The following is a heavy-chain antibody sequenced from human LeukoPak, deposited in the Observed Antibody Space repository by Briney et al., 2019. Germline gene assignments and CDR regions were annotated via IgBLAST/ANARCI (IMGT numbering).Heavy chain of an antibody. CDR1: GGPITSYY. CDR2: MYYGGTT. Sequence: SETLSLTCTVSGGPITSYYWSWIRQSPGKGLEWIGFMYYGGTTNYNPSLKSRVTISLGMSKNQFSLKLSSVTAADTAVYYCARLPMAVTPHVDYWGQGTLVTVSS. D-gene: IGHD2-21*02. V-gene: IGHV4-59*01. CDR3: ARLPMAVTPHVDY. J-gene: IGHJ4*02.